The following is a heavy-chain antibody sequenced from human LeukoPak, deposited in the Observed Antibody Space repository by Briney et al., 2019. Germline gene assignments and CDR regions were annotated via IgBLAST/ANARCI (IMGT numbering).Heavy chain of an antibody. V-gene: IGHV3-21*01. J-gene: IGHJ4*02. D-gene: IGHD1-1*01. Sequence: GGSLRLSCAASGFTFSSYSMNWVRQAPGKGLEWVSSISSSSSYIYYADSVKGRFTISRDNAKKSLYLQMNSLRAEDTAVYYCAKATGTFYYFDYWGQGTLVTVSS. CDR1: GFTFSSYS. CDR3: AKATGTFYYFDY. CDR2: ISSSSSYI.